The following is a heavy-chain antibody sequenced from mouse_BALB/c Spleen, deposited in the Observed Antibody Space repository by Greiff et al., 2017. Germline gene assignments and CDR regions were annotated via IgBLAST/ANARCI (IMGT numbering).Heavy chain of an antibody. V-gene: IGHV1-69*02. D-gene: IGHD1-1*02. J-gene: IGHJ1*01. CDR1: GYTFTSYW. CDR2: IYPSDSYT. Sequence: VQLQQSGAELVRPGASVKLSCKASGYTFTSYWINWVKPRPGQGLEWIGNIYPSDSYTNYNQKFKDKATLTVDKSSSTAYMQLSSPTSEDSAVYYCTRVVGWYFDVWGAGTTVTVSS. CDR3: TRVVGWYFDV.